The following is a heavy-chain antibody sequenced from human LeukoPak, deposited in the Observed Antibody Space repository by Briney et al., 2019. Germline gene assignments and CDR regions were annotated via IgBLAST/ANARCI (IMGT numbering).Heavy chain of an antibody. J-gene: IGHJ4*02. Sequence: GGSLRLSCTPSGFTFGDYAMSWVRQAPGEGLEWVGFIRSKAYGGTTEYAASVKGRFTISRDDSKSIAYLQMNSLKTEDTAVYYCTRDGPITMVRGVPAEFDYWGQGTLVTVSS. CDR3: TRDGPITMVRGVPAEFDY. D-gene: IGHD3-10*01. V-gene: IGHV3-49*04. CDR1: GFTFGDYA. CDR2: IRSKAYGGTT.